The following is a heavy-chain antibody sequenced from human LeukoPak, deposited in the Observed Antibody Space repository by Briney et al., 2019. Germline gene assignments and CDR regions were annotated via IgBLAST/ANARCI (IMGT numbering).Heavy chain of an antibody. V-gene: IGHV3-23*01. CDR1: GLTFNTYA. J-gene: IGHJ4*02. Sequence: GGSLRLSCAASGLTFNTYAMTWVRQAPGKGLEWVSVISFSGGSTYYADSVKGRFTISRDNSKNTLYLQMNSLRADDTAGYYCAKPNLPLCYGCRCFRFDHRGQGTLVTV. CDR2: ISFSGGST. CDR3: AKPNLPLCYGCRCFRFDH. D-gene: IGHD2-8*01.